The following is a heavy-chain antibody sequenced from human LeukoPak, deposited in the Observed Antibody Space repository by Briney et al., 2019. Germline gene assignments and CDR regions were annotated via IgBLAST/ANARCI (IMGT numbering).Heavy chain of an antibody. CDR3: ARHSSRGHYYDFDS. Sequence: SVKVSCKASGGTLITHYISWVRQAPGQGLEWMGRIVPMVGIANYAQKFQGRVTITADRSTNTAYMEVRSLKFEDTAVYYCARHSSRGHYYDFDSWAREPWSPSPQ. CDR1: GGTLITHY. CDR2: IVPMVGIA. J-gene: IGHJ4*02. D-gene: IGHD3-22*01. V-gene: IGHV1-69*02.